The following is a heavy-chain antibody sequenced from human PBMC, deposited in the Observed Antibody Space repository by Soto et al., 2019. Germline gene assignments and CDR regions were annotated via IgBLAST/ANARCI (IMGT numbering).Heavy chain of an antibody. Sequence: GASVKVSCKASGGTFSSYAISWVRQAPGQGLEWMGGIVPIFGTANYAQKFQGRVTITADKSTSTAYMELSSLRSEDTAVYYCARNVAYSYGYIDYWGQGTLVTVSS. CDR2: IVPIFGTA. V-gene: IGHV1-69*06. D-gene: IGHD5-18*01. CDR1: GGTFSSYA. J-gene: IGHJ4*02. CDR3: ARNVAYSYGYIDY.